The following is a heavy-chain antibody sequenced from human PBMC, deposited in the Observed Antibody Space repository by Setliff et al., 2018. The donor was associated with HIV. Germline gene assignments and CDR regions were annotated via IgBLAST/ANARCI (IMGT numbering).Heavy chain of an antibody. CDR3: ARASTGYSSIWYRNRLTYYNYMDV. D-gene: IGHD6-13*01. CDR2: INHSGST. J-gene: IGHJ6*03. Sequence: SETLSLTCAVYGGSFSGYYWTWIRQPPGKGLEWIGEINHSGSTNYNPSLKSRVSMSVDTSKNQFSLRLSSVTAADTAVFYCARASTGYSSIWYRNRLTYYNYMDVWGRGTKVTVSS. CDR1: GGSFSGYY. V-gene: IGHV4-34*01.